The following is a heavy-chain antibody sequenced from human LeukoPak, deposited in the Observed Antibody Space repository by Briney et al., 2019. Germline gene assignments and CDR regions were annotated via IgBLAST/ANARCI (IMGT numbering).Heavy chain of an antibody. CDR2: ISYDGRNK. Sequence: PGGSLRLSCAASGFTFSSYAMHWVRQAPGKGLEWVAVISYDGRNKQFADSVKGRFTISRDNSKNTLDLQMNSLRAEDTAVYYCTKGYNGYDYAFDIWGRGTMVTVSS. J-gene: IGHJ3*02. V-gene: IGHV3-30*04. CDR1: GFTFSSYA. D-gene: IGHD5-12*01. CDR3: TKGYNGYDYAFDI.